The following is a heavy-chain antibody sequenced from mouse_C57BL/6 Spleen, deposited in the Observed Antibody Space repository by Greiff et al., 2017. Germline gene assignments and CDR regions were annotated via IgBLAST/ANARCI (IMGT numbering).Heavy chain of an antibody. Sequence: QVQLKESGAELVRPGASVTLSCTASGYTFTDYEMHWVKQTPVHGLEWIGAIDPETGGTAYNQKFKGKATLTADKSSSTAYMELRSLTSEDSAVYYCTRHAAVVATFDYWGQGTTLTVSS. V-gene: IGHV1-15*01. D-gene: IGHD1-1*01. J-gene: IGHJ2*01. CDR1: GYTFTDYE. CDR2: IDPETGGT. CDR3: TRHAAVVATFDY.